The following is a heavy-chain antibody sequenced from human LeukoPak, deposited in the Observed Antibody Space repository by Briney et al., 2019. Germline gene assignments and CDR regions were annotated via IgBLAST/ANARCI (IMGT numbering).Heavy chain of an antibody. CDR2: IKEDGSRK. D-gene: IGHD5-24*01. CDR1: GFAFSTSW. J-gene: IGHJ6*02. V-gene: IGHV3-7*05. Sequence: PGGSLGLSCAASGFAFSTSWMAWVRQAPGKGLEWVANIKEDGSRKNYVDSVKGRFTISRDNAKNSLYLQMNSLRAEDTAVYYCAKGRSDGSYSGMDVWGQGTTVTVSS. CDR3: AKGRSDGSYSGMDV.